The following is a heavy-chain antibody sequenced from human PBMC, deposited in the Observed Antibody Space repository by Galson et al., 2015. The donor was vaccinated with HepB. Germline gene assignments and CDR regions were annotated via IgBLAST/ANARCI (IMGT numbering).Heavy chain of an antibody. Sequence: SVKVSCKAFGFTFTSSAVQWVRQARGQRLEWIGWIVVGSGNTNYAQKFQERVTITRDMSTSTAYMELSSLRSEDTAVYYCAADHDRYCGGGSCHPTNLNYYYGMDVSGQGTTVTVSS. CDR1: GFTFTSSA. J-gene: IGHJ6*02. D-gene: IGHD2-15*01. CDR3: AADHDRYCGGGSCHPTNLNYYYGMDV. CDR2: IVVGSGNT. V-gene: IGHV1-58*01.